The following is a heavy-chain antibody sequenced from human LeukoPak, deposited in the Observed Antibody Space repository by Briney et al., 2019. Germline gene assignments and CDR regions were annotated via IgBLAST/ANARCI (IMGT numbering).Heavy chain of an antibody. J-gene: IGHJ4*02. CDR2: ISAYNGNT. V-gene: IGHV1-18*01. Sequence: ASVKVSCKASGYTFTNYGISWVRQAPGQGLEWLGWISAYNGNTNYAQKLQGRVTMTTDTSTSTAYMEVRSLRSDDTAVYYCARGPYLLLLWFGDTFDYWGQGTLVTVSS. CDR3: ARGPYLLLLWFGDTFDY. D-gene: IGHD3-10*01. CDR1: GYTFTNYG.